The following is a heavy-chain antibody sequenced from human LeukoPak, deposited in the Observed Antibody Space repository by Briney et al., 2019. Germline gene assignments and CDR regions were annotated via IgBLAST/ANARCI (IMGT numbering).Heavy chain of an antibody. CDR1: GFTFSGSA. V-gene: IGHV3-73*01. CDR2: IRSKANSYAT. CDR3: TRGCSSTSCYSYYYYYMDV. J-gene: IGHJ6*03. Sequence: GGSLRLSCAASGFTFSGSAMHWVRQASGKGLEWVGRIRSKANSYATAYAASVKGRFTISRDDSKNTAYLQMNSLKTEDTAVYYCTRGCSSTSCYSYYYYYMDVWGKGTTVTVSS. D-gene: IGHD2-2*01.